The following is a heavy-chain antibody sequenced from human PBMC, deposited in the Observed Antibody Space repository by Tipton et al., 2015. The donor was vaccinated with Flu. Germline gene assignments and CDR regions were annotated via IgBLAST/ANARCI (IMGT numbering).Heavy chain of an antibody. V-gene: IGHV4-38-2*01. CDR2: IHRSGNT. J-gene: IGHJ5*02. CDR1: GDSIGSPYF. D-gene: IGHD4-11*01. CDR3: ARRDYSNYVSEPKNWFDP. Sequence: TLSLTCSVSGDSIGSPYFWGWIRQPPGKGLEWIGNIHRSGNTYLNPSLKSRVTISVDTSKNQFSLRLVSMTATDTAVYHCARRDYSNYVSEPKNWFDPWGQGILVTVSS.